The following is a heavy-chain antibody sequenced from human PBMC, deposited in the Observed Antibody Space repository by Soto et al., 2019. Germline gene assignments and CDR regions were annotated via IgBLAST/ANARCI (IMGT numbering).Heavy chain of an antibody. V-gene: IGHV3-48*02. CDR3: ATDTYGVRSHY. CDR2: INIGRSSI. CDR1: GFTFSDFG. Sequence: EVHLVESGGDLVQPGGSLRLSCAASGFTFSDFGMNWVRQAPGKGLEWVSYINIGRSSIYYADSVRGRFTISRDDAENSLHLQMNSLRDEDTAVYYCATDTYGVRSHYWGQGTLVIVSS. D-gene: IGHD2-8*01. J-gene: IGHJ4*02.